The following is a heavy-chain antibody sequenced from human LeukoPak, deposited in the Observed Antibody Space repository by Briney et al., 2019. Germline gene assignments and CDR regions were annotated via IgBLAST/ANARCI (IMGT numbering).Heavy chain of an antibody. CDR2: ISSSSSYI. V-gene: IGHV3-21*01. CDR3: ARDFSTATGAFDI. CDR1: GFTFSSYS. Sequence: GGSLRLSCAASGFTFSSYSMNWVRQAPGKGLEWVSSISSSSSYIYYADSVKGRFTISRDNAKNSLYLQMNSLRAEDTAVYYCARDFSTATGAFDIWGRGTMVTVSS. D-gene: IGHD4-17*01. J-gene: IGHJ3*02.